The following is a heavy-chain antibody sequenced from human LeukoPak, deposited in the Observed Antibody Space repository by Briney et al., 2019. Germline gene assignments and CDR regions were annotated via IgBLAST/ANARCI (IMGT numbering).Heavy chain of an antibody. D-gene: IGHD3-22*01. CDR2: IRYDGSNK. CDR1: GFTFSSYG. Sequence: GGSLRLSCAASGFTFSSYGMHWVRQAPGKGLEWVAFIRYDGSNKYYADSVKGRFTISRDNSKNTLYLQMNSLRAEDTAVYYCASPRYYYDSSGYLMPDYWGPGTLVAVSS. CDR3: ASPRYYYDSSGYLMPDY. V-gene: IGHV3-30*02. J-gene: IGHJ4*02.